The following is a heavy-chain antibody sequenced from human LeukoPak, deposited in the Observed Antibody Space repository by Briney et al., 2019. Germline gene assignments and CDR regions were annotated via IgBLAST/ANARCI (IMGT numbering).Heavy chain of an antibody. D-gene: IGHD2-2*01. V-gene: IGHV4-59*01. CDR2: IHYTGST. CDR3: ARVSGYCSTSSCRGIEI. Sequence: KPAGTLSLTCTVSCGAISGYDWSWIRQPPGKGLEWIGYIHYTGSTNYNPSLTGRVAISVDTSKNQFSLTVTSVTAADTAVYYCARVSGYCSTSSCRGIEIWGQGALVTVS. J-gene: IGHJ4*02. CDR1: CGAISGYD.